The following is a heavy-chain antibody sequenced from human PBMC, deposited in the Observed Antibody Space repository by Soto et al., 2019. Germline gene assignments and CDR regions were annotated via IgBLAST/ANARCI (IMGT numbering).Heavy chain of an antibody. CDR1: GFTFSSYG. CDR3: AKTGHPTVITGMYNWFDP. J-gene: IGHJ5*02. Sequence: PGGSVRLSCAASGFTFSSYGMHWVRQAPGKGLEWVAVISYDGSNKYYADSVKGRFTISRDNSKNTLYLQMNSLRAEDTAVYYWAKTGHPTVITGMYNWFDPWGKGTLVTVPS. D-gene: IGHD4-17*01. CDR2: ISYDGSNK. V-gene: IGHV3-30*18.